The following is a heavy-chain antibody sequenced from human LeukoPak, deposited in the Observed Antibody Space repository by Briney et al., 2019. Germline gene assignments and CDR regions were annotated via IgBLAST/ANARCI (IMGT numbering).Heavy chain of an antibody. Sequence: GASVKVSCKVSGYTLTELSMHWVRQAPGKGLEWMGGFDPEDGETIYAQKFQGRVTMTEDTSTDTAYMELSSLRSEDTAVYYCAREVGATGYYYYYMDVWGKGTTVTISS. CDR3: AREVGATGYYYYYMDV. CDR2: FDPEDGET. CDR1: GYTLTELS. V-gene: IGHV1-24*01. J-gene: IGHJ6*03. D-gene: IGHD1-26*01.